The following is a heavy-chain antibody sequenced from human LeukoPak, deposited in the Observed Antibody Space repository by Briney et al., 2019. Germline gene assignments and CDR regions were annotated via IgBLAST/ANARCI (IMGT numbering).Heavy chain of an antibody. CDR3: GRAPQDHYYYMDV. J-gene: IGHJ6*03. CDR2: IHTSGST. CDR1: GGSISSYY. V-gene: IGHV4-4*07. Sequence: PSETLSLTCTVSGGSISSYYWSWIRQPAGKGLEWIGRIHTSGSTTYNPSLKTRVTISVVTSTNQFSLKLSSVTAADTAIYYCGRAPQDHYYYMDVWGKGTTVTVSS.